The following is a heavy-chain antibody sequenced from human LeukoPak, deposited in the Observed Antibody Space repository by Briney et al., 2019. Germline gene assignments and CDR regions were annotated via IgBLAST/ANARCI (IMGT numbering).Heavy chain of an antibody. CDR1: GGTFSSYA. CDR2: IIPIFGTA. D-gene: IGHD1-26*01. J-gene: IGHJ3*02. CDR3: ARAASFDRSYAFDI. Sequence: ASVKVSCKASGGTFSSYAISWVRQAPGQGLEWMGGIIPIFGTANYAQKFQGRVTITADESTSTAYMELSSLRSEDTAVYYCARAASFDRSYAFDIWGQGTMVTVSS. V-gene: IGHV1-69*13.